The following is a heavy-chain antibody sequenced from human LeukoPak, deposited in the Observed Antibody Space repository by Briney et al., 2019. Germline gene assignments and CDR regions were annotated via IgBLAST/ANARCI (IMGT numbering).Heavy chain of an antibody. CDR3: ARSTEARGYYYYMDV. Sequence: SETLSLTCSVSGGSISSYYWNWIRQPAGKGLEWIGRIYSSGSTNYNPSLKSRVTVSVDTSKNQFSLKLSSVTAADTAVYYCARSTEARGYYYYMDVWGKGTTVTVSS. V-gene: IGHV4-4*07. J-gene: IGHJ6*03. CDR1: GGSISSYY. D-gene: IGHD1-14*01. CDR2: IYSSGST.